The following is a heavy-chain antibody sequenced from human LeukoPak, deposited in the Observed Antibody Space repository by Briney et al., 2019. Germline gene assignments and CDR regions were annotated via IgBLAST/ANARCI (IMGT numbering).Heavy chain of an antibody. CDR1: GFTFSSYG. CDR2: IWYDGSNK. CDR3: AKEGYYYGGSGYYLFEY. V-gene: IGHV3-33*06. J-gene: IGHJ4*02. Sequence: PGRSLRLSCAASGFTFSSYGMHWVRQAPGKGLEWVAVIWYDGSNKYYADSVKGRFTISRDNSKNTLYLQMASLRAEDTAVYYCAKEGYYYGGSGYYLFEYWGQGTLVTVSS. D-gene: IGHD3-22*01.